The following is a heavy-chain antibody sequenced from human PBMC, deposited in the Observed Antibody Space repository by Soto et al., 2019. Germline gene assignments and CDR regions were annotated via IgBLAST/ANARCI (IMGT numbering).Heavy chain of an antibody. J-gene: IGHJ5*02. V-gene: IGHV4-31*03. CDR2: IYYSGSA. Sequence: PSETLSLTCSVSGASISRGAYYWSWIRQHPGKGLEWIGNIYYSGSAYYNPSLKSRVAISVDTSQNQFSLRLSSVTAADTAVYYCARGVLAHWGPENWFDPWGQGTLVTVSS. D-gene: IGHD7-27*01. CDR3: ARGVLAHWGPENWFDP. CDR1: GASISRGAYY.